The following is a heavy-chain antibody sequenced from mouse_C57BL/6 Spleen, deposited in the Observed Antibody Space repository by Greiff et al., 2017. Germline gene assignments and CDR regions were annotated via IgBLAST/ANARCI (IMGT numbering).Heavy chain of an antibody. Sequence: VQLKESGGDLVKPGGSLKLSCAASGFTFSSYGMSWVRQTPDKRLEWVATISSGGSYTYYPDSVKGRFTISRDNAKNTLYLQMSSLKSEDTAMYYCARDYGSSSLFAYWGQGTLVTVSA. CDR3: ARDYGSSSLFAY. V-gene: IGHV5-6*01. CDR2: ISSGGSYT. J-gene: IGHJ3*01. D-gene: IGHD1-1*01. CDR1: GFTFSSYG.